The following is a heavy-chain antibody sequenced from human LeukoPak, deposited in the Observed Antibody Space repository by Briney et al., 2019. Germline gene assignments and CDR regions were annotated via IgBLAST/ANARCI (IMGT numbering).Heavy chain of an antibody. V-gene: IGHV4-59*08. J-gene: IGHJ3*01. CDR2: VVYSGST. CDR1: GGSISSYY. Sequence: SETLSLTCTVSGGSISSYYWSWIRQPPWEGLEWIGFVVYSGSTNYNPSLKSRVTISIDTSNNQLSLKLSSVTAADTAVYYCARHREMDSYDAFDVWGQGTMVTVSS. D-gene: IGHD5-24*01. CDR3: ARHREMDSYDAFDV.